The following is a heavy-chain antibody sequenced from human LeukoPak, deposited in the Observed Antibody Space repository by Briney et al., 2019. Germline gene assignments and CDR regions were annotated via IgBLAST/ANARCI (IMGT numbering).Heavy chain of an antibody. D-gene: IGHD2-2*01. V-gene: IGHV3-21*01. CDR2: ISSSSSYI. CDR1: GFTFSSYS. CDR3: ARALFVVVPAAMQKYYYYGMDV. J-gene: IGHJ6*02. Sequence: PGGSLRLSCAASGFTFSSYSMNWVRQAPGKGLEWVSSISSSSSYIYYADSVKGRFTISRDNAKNSLYLQMNSLRAEDTAVYYCARALFVVVPAAMQKYYYYGMDVWGQGTTVTVSS.